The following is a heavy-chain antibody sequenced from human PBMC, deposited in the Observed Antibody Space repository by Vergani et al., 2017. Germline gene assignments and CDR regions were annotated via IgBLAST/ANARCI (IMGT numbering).Heavy chain of an antibody. CDR1: GFTFSSYS. J-gene: IGHJ4*02. CDR2: ISSSSSTI. D-gene: IGHD4-17*01. CDR3: ARDLIWGYGDYTSFVY. Sequence: EVQLVESGGGLVKPGGSLRLSCAASGFTFSSYSMNWVRQAPGKGLEWVSYISSSSSTIYYADSVKGRFTISRDNAKNSLYLQMNSLRDEDTAVYYCARDLIWGYGDYTSFVYWGQGTLVTVSS. V-gene: IGHV3-48*02.